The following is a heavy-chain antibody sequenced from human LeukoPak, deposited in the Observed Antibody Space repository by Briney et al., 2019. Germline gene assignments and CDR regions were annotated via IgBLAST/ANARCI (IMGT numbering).Heavy chain of an antibody. CDR2: IYHSGST. J-gene: IGHJ1*01. D-gene: IGHD1-26*01. CDR3: ARSIVGAPEYFQH. V-gene: IGHV4-38-2*02. CDR1: GYSISSGYY. Sequence: PSETLPLTCTVSGYSISSGYYWGWIRQPPGKGLEWIGTIYHSGSTYYNPSLKSRVTISVDTSKNQFSLKLSSVTAADTAVYYCARSIVGAPEYFQHWGQGTLVTVSS.